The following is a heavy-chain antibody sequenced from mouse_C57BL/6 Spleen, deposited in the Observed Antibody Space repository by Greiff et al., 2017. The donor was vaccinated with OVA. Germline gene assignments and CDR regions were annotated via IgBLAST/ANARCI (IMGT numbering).Heavy chain of an antibody. CDR1: GYTFTSYG. D-gene: IGHD1-2*01. CDR2: IYPRSGNT. CDR3: ARSRAITGDFDY. Sequence: VQLQQSGAELARPGASVKLSCKASGYTFTSYGISWVKQRTGQGLEWIGEIYPRSGNTYYNEKFKGKATLTADKSSSTAYMELRSLTSEDSAVYFCARSRAITGDFDYWGQGTTLTVSS. V-gene: IGHV1-81*01. J-gene: IGHJ2*01.